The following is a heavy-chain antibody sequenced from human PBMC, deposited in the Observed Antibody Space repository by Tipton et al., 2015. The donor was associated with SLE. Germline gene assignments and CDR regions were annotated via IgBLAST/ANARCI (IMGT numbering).Heavy chain of an antibody. CDR3: AKDRIVTRLSMGMDV. J-gene: IGHJ6*02. V-gene: IGHV4-34*01. CDR2: INHSGST. Sequence: TLSLTCAVYGGSFSGYYWSWIRQPPGKGLEWIGEINHSGSTNYNPSLKSRVTISADTSKNQISLKLSSVTAADTAVYYCAKDRIVTRLSMGMDVWGQGTTVTVSS. D-gene: IGHD1-26*01. CDR1: GGSFSGYY.